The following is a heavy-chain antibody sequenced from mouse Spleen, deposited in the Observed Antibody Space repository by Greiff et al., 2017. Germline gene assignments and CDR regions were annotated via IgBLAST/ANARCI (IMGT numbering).Heavy chain of an antibody. Sequence: EVKLQESGAELVKPGASVKLSCTASGFNIKDTYMHWVKQRPEQGLEWIGRIDPANGNTKYDPKFQGKATITADTSSNTAYLQLSSLTSEDTAVYYCARDNYVNYAMDYWGQGTSVTVSS. CDR2: IDPANGNT. CDR3: ARDNYVNYAMDY. V-gene: IGHV14-3*02. CDR1: GFNIKDTY. J-gene: IGHJ4*01. D-gene: IGHD1-1*01.